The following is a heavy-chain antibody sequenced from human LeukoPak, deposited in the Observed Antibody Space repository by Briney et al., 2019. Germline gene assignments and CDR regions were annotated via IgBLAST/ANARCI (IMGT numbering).Heavy chain of an antibody. Sequence: SETLSLTCTVSGGSISSSSYYWGWIRQPPGKGLEWIGSIYYSGSTYYNPSLKSRVTISVDTSKNQFSLKLSSVTAADTAVYYCASEGRYSYGNIDYWGQGTLVTVSS. CDR2: IYYSGST. CDR1: GGSISSSSYY. D-gene: IGHD5-18*01. J-gene: IGHJ4*02. CDR3: ASEGRYSYGNIDY. V-gene: IGHV4-39*07.